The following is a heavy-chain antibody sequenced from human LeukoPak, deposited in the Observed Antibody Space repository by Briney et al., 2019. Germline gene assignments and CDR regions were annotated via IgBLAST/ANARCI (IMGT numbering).Heavy chain of an antibody. CDR1: GYSFTNYN. CDR3: ARADYDTSASTRKQIDY. D-gene: IGHD3-22*01. CDR2: MNPNSGNT. J-gene: IGHJ4*02. V-gene: IGHV1-8*01. Sequence: ASVKVSCKASGYSFTNYNINWVRQATGQGLEWMGWMNPNSGNTAYAQKFQGRVTMTRNTSISTAYMELSSLKSEDTAVYFCARADYDTSASTRKQIDYWGQGTLVTVSS.